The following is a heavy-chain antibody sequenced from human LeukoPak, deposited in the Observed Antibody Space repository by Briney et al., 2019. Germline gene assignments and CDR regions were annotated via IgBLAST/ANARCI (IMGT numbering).Heavy chain of an antibody. CDR2: IYYSGST. Sequence: SETLSLTCTVSGGSINSGGYYWSWIRQYPGKGLDWIGYIYYSGSTYYNPSLKSRIIISVDTSKNQFSLKLSSVTAADTAVYYCARVDSSYYPLDSWGQGTLVTVSS. V-gene: IGHV4-31*03. D-gene: IGHD3-22*01. J-gene: IGHJ4*02. CDR3: ARVDSSYYPLDS. CDR1: GGSINSGGYY.